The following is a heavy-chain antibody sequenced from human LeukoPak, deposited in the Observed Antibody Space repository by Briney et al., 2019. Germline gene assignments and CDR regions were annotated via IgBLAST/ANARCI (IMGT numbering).Heavy chain of an antibody. CDR3: AIGPRGYSYGYVDY. D-gene: IGHD5-18*01. V-gene: IGHV3-30*02. J-gene: IGHJ4*02. Sequence: GGSLRLSCAASGFTFSSYGMHWVRQAPGKGLEWVAFIRYDGSNKYYADSVKGRFTISRDNSKNTLYLQVNSLRAEDTAVYYCAIGPRGYSYGYVDYWGQGTLVTVSS. CDR1: GFTFSSYG. CDR2: IRYDGSNK.